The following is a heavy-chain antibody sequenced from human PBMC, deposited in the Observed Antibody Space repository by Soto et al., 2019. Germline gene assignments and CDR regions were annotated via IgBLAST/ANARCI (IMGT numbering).Heavy chain of an antibody. J-gene: IGHJ5*02. D-gene: IGHD3-9*01. CDR3: GFLTNDTSP. V-gene: IGHV3-30*03. Sequence: GGSLRLSCAASGFTFSSYDIHWVRQAPGKGLEWVPVISHDGISKYYADSVRGRFTISRDNSGSTLYLQMNSLRPEDTAVYDCGFLTNDTSPWGQGTLVTVSS. CDR2: ISHDGISK. CDR1: GFTFSSYD.